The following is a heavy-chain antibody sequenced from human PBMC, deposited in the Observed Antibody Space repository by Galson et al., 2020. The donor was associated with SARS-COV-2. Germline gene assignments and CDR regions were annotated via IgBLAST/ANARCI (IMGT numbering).Heavy chain of an antibody. CDR3: ATRYAIFGVVTHFDY. CDR1: GYTLTELS. CDR2: FDPEDGET. J-gene: IGHJ4*02. V-gene: IGHV1-24*01. Sequence: ASVKVSCKVSGYTLTELSMHWVRQAPGKGLEWMGGFDPEDGETIYAQKFQGRVTMTKDTSTDTAYMELSSLRSEDTAVYYCATRYAIFGVVTHFDYWGQGTLVTISS. D-gene: IGHD3-3*01.